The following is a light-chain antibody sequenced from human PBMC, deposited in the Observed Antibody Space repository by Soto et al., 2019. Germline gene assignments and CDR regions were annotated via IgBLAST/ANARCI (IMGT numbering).Light chain of an antibody. CDR1: HSVRYN. CDR2: GAS. CDR3: QQYDNWPPWT. J-gene: IGKJ1*01. V-gene: IGKV3-15*01. Sequence: EVVMTQSPATVSVSPGERTTLSCRTTHSVRYNIAWYQQKPGQAPRLLIYGASTRATGIPARFSGSGSGTEFTLTFSSLQSEDFAFYYCQQYDNWPPWTFSQGTKV.